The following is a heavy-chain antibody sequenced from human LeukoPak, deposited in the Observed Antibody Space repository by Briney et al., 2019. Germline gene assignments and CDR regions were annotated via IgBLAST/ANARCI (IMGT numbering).Heavy chain of an antibody. Sequence: ASVKVSCKASGYTFTSYGISWVRQAPGQGLEWMGWISAYNGNTNYAQKFQGRVTMTTDTSTSTAYMELRSLRSDDTAMYYCARDIKRSRARWENLGFDPWGQGTLVTVSS. V-gene: IGHV1-18*01. J-gene: IGHJ5*02. CDR1: GYTFTSYG. CDR2: ISAYNGNT. CDR3: ARDIKRSRARWENLGFDP. D-gene: IGHD1-14*01.